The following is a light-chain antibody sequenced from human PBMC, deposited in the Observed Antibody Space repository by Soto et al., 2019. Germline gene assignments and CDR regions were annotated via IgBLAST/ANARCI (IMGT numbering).Light chain of an antibody. V-gene: IGLV2-11*01. Sequence: QSVLTQPRSVSGSPGQSVTISCFGTSNYVSWYQQHPGKAPKLMIYDVSKRPSGVPDRFSGSKSGNTASLTISGLQAEDEADYYCCSFAGSYTSYVFGSGTKVTVL. CDR2: DVS. CDR3: CSFAGSYTSYV. CDR1: SNY. J-gene: IGLJ1*01.